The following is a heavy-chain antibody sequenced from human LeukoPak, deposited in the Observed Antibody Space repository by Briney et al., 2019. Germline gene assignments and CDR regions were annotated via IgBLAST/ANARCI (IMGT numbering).Heavy chain of an antibody. CDR2: IYPGVSDT. J-gene: IGHJ4*02. CDR3: ARRPRSFFIAAAGMVSKEFDY. CDR1: GYSFTSYW. V-gene: IGHV5-51*01. D-gene: IGHD6-13*01. Sequence: HRESLKISCKGSGYSFTSYWIGWVLQMAGKGLEWMVIIYPGVSDTRYSPSFQGQVTISADKSISTAYLQWSSLKASDTAMYYCARRPRSFFIAAAGMVSKEFDYWGQGTLVTVSS.